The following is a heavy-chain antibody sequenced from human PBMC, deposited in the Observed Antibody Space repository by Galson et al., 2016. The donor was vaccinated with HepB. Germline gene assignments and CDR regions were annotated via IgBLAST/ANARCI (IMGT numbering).Heavy chain of an antibody. CDR2: IYSGGSA. CDR3: ARDRDYSGSGSYTYYFDY. D-gene: IGHD3-10*01. Sequence: SLRLSCAVFGFTVSNNYMSWVRQAPGKGLEWVSVIYSGGSAYYADSVKGRFTFSRDNSRNTLYLEMNSLRAEDTALYYCARDRDYSGSGSYTYYFDYWGQGTLVTVSS. CDR1: GFTVSNNY. V-gene: IGHV3-53*01. J-gene: IGHJ4*02.